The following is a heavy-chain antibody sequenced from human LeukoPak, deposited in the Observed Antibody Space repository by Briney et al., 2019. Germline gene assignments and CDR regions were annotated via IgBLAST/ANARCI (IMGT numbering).Heavy chain of an antibody. D-gene: IGHD3-3*01. J-gene: IGHJ4*02. V-gene: IGHV4-34*01. CDR2: INHSGST. Sequence: SETLSLTCAVYGGSFSGYYWSWIHQPPGKGLEWIGEINHSGSTNYNPSLKSRVTISVDTSKNQFSLKLSSVTAADTAVYYCARVDFWSGYYRDTYDYWGQGTLVTVSS. CDR1: GGSFSGYY. CDR3: ARVDFWSGYYRDTYDY.